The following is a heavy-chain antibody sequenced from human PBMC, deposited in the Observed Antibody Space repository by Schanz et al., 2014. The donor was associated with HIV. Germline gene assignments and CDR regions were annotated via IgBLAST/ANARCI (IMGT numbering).Heavy chain of an antibody. CDR1: GFSFLRYE. CDR3: AKADEIRHFDWYHPPFDS. Sequence: EQLVESGGGLVQPGGSLRISCVASGFSFLRYEMSWVRQAPGKGLEWLSTLSGSGDRTYYADSVKGRVTISRDNSKNTLYLQMNSLRVEDTAVYYCAKADEIRHFDWYHPPFDSWGQGTLVTVSS. CDR2: LSGSGDRT. D-gene: IGHD3-9*01. J-gene: IGHJ4*02. V-gene: IGHV3-23*04.